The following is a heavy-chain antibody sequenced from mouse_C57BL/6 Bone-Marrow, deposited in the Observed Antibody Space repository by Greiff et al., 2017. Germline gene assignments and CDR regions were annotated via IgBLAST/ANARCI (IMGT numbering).Heavy chain of an antibody. CDR1: GYNFTSSW. J-gene: IGHJ1*03. V-gene: IGHV1-55*01. Sequence: QVQLQQPGAELVKPGASVKMSCKASGYNFTSSWITWVKQRPGQGLEWIGDIYPGSGSTKYNEKFKSKATLTVDTSSSTAYMQLSSLTSEDSAVYYCARRDDGYLWYFDVWGTGTTVTVSS. D-gene: IGHD2-3*01. CDR2: IYPGSGST. CDR3: ARRDDGYLWYFDV.